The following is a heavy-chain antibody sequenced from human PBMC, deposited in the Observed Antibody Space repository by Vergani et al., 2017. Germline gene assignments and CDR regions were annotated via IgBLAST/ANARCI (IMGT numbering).Heavy chain of an antibody. CDR3: ARGIAARPRWFDP. Sequence: QVQLVESGGGVVQPGRSLRLSCAASGFTFSSYAMHWVRQAPGKGLEGVAVISYDGSNKYYADSVKGRFTISRDNSKNTLYLQMNSLRAEDTAVYYCARGIAARPRWFDPWGQGTLVTVSS. CDR2: ISYDGSNK. D-gene: IGHD6-6*01. CDR1: GFTFSSYA. V-gene: IGHV3-30-3*01. J-gene: IGHJ5*02.